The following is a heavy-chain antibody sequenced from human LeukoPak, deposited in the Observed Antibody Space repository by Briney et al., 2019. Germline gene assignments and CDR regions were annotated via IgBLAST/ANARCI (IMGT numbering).Heavy chain of an antibody. CDR1: GYSFTTYW. J-gene: IGHJ4*02. D-gene: IGHD3-22*01. CDR2: IYPGDSDT. CDR3: ARHANHDSSGYYAFNY. Sequence: GESLKISCKGSGYSFTTYWIGWVRQMPGKGLEWMGIIYPGDSDTRYSPSFQGQVTISADKSISTAYLQWSSLKASDTAMYYCARHANHDSSGYYAFNYWGQGTLVTVSS. V-gene: IGHV5-51*01.